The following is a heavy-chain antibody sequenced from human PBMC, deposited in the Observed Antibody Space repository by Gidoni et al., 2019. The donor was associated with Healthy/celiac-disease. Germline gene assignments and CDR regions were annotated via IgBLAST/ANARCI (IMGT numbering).Heavy chain of an antibody. CDR3: AKVAWGSYGMDV. J-gene: IGHJ6*02. CDR1: GFTFDDYA. CDR2: ISWNSGSI. V-gene: IGHV3-9*01. Sequence: EVQLVESGGGLVQPGRSLRLSCSASGFTFDDYAMHWVRQAPGKGLEWVSGISWNSGSIGYADSVKGRFTISRDNAKNSLYLQMNSLRAEDTALYYCAKVAWGSYGMDVWGQGTTVTVSS. D-gene: IGHD3-16*01.